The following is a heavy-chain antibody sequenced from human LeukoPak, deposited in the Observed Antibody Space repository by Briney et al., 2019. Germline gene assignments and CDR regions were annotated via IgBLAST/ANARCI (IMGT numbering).Heavy chain of an antibody. CDR1: GFTFSSYS. V-gene: IGHV3-21*01. Sequence: GGSLRLSCAASGFTFSSYSMNWVRQAPGKGLEWVSSISSSSSYIYYADSVKGRFTISRDNAKNTLYLQMNSLRAEDTAVYYCARVRPRIAAAGTTVDYWGQGTLVTVSS. J-gene: IGHJ4*02. CDR3: ARVRPRIAAAGTTVDY. D-gene: IGHD6-13*01. CDR2: ISSSSSYI.